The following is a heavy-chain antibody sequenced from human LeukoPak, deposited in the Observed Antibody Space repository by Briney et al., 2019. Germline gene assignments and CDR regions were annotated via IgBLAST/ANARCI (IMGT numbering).Heavy chain of an antibody. Sequence: PGRSLRLSCAASGFTFSNYAMSWVRQAPRKGLEWVSAISAGGDRTYYADSVRGRFTLSRDKSKNTLYLQMNSLRAEDTAVYYCAKDARRSSGWWFFDHWGQGTLVTVSS. V-gene: IGHV3-23*01. D-gene: IGHD6-19*01. J-gene: IGHJ4*02. CDR2: ISAGGDRT. CDR3: AKDARRSSGWWFFDH. CDR1: GFTFSNYA.